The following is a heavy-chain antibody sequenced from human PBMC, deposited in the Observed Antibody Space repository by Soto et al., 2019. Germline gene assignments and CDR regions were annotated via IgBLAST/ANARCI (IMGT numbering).Heavy chain of an antibody. D-gene: IGHD7-27*01. V-gene: IGHV1-69*06. Sequence: QVQRVQSGSEVKKPGSSMKISCKASGGTFTSYAISWVRQAPGQGLEWMGGIFPYFGTSNYAQKFQGRITITADTSTTTANMELNSLSSDDTAVYYCATSPIAMGTIVGGFHSWGQGTLVTVSS. J-gene: IGHJ4*02. CDR1: GGTFTSYA. CDR3: ATSPIAMGTIVGGFHS. CDR2: IFPYFGTS.